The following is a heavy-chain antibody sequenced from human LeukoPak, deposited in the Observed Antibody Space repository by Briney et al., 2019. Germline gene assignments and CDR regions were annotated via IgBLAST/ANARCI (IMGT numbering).Heavy chain of an antibody. CDR3: ARAAAGYNWFDP. V-gene: IGHV1-2*02. Sequence: GASVKVSCKASGYTFTGYYMHWTRQAPGQGLEWMGWINPNSGGTNYAQKFQGRVTMTRDTSISTAYMELSRLRSDDTAVYYCARAAAGYNWFDPWGQGTLVTVSS. CDR2: INPNSGGT. CDR1: GYTFTGYY. J-gene: IGHJ5*02. D-gene: IGHD6-13*01.